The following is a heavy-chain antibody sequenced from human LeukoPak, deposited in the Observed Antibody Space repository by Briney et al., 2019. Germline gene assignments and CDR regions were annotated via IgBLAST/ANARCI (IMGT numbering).Heavy chain of an antibody. CDR2: IIPIFGTA. Sequence: SVKVSCKASGYTFTSYDINWVRQATGQGLEWMGGIIPIFGTANYAQKFQGRVTITADKSTSTAYMELSSLRSEDTAVYYCARDPQYYYDSSGYLGNYFDYWGQGTLVTVSS. V-gene: IGHV1-69*06. CDR1: GYTFTSYD. CDR3: ARDPQYYYDSSGYLGNYFDY. D-gene: IGHD3-22*01. J-gene: IGHJ4*02.